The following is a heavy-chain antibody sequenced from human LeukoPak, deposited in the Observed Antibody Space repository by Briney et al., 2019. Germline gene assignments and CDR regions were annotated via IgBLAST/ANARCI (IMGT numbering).Heavy chain of an antibody. V-gene: IGHV1-2*02. CDR1: GYTFTGYY. D-gene: IGHD5-18*01. CDR2: INPNSGGT. Sequence: EASVKVSCKASGYTFTGYYMHWVRQAPGQGLEWVGWINPNSGGTNYAQKFQGRVTMTRDTSISTAYMELSRLRSDDTAVYYCARGGIRYRANSYHWFDPWGQGTLVTVSS. J-gene: IGHJ5*02. CDR3: ARGGIRYRANSYHWFDP.